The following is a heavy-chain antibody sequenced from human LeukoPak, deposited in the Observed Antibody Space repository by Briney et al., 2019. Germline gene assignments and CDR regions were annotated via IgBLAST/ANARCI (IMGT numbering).Heavy chain of an antibody. J-gene: IGHJ4*02. Sequence: GGSLRLSCAASGFTFSSYGMSWVRQAPGKGLECVSVISGSGTSTYYADSVKGRFTISRDNSKNTLYLQMNSLRAEDTAVYYCAKSGRPVIAMAFFDYWGQGTLGTVSS. D-gene: IGHD5-18*01. CDR2: ISGSGTST. V-gene: IGHV3-23*01. CDR1: GFTFSSYG. CDR3: AKSGRPVIAMAFFDY.